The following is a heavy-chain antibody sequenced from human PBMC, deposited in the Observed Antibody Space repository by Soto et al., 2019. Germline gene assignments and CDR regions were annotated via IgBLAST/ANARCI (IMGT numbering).Heavy chain of an antibody. CDR3: ARDTREGSYRWFDP. D-gene: IGHD1-26*01. J-gene: IGHJ5*02. CDR1: GGTFSSYA. Sequence: ASVKVSCKGSGGTFSSYAISWVRQAPGQGLEWMGGIIPIFGTANYAQKFQGRVTITADESTSTAYMELSSLRPEDTAVYYCARDTREGSYRWFDPWGQGTQVTVSS. V-gene: IGHV1-69*13. CDR2: IIPIFGTA.